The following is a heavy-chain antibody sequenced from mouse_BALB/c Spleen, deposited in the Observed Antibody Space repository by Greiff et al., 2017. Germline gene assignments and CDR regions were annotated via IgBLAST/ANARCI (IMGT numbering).Heavy chain of an antibody. J-gene: IGHJ4*01. D-gene: IGHD1-2*01. CDR3: ARAGVTGTTAYYAMDY. CDR1: GFTFSDYG. V-gene: IGHV5-6-5*01. CDR2: ISSGGST. Sequence: EVMLVESGGGLVQPGGSRKLSCAASGFTFSDYGMAWVRQAPGKGPEWVAFISSGGSTYYPDSVKGRFTISRDNARNILYLQMSSLRSEDTAMYYCARAGVTGTTAYYAMDYWGQGTSVTVSS.